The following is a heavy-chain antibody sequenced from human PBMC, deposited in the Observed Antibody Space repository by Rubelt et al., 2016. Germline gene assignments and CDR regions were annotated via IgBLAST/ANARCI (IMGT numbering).Heavy chain of an antibody. V-gene: IGHV4-31*01. CDR2: IYYSGST. CDR3: ARGRFLEWLPPDY. Sequence: QVQLQESGPGLVKPSQTLSLTCTVSGGSISSGGYYWSWIRQHPGKGLEWIGYIYYSGSTYYNPSIMTLVTVSVDTSKNQFSLKLSSVTAADTSVYYCARGRFLEWLPPDYWGQGTLVTVSS. J-gene: IGHJ4*02. D-gene: IGHD3-3*01. CDR1: GGSISSGGYY.